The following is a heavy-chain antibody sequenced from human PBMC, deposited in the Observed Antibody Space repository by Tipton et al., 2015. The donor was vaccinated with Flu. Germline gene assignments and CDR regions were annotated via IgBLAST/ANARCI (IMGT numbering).Heavy chain of an antibody. V-gene: IGHV3-74*01. D-gene: IGHD5-24*01. CDR2: ISGDGSSI. CDR3: ARDGEMATNGDY. J-gene: IGHJ4*02. CDR1: GFTFSTYA. Sequence: SLRLSCAASGFTFSTYAMVWVRQAPGRGLEWVSRISGDGSSIYYADTVKGRSTTSRDNTKNTLYLQMDSLRAEDTAVYYCARDGEMATNGDYWGQGTLVTVSS.